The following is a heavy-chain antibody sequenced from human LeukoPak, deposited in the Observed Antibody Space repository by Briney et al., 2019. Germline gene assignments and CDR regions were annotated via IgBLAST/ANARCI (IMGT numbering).Heavy chain of an antibody. CDR3: ARDYYDSSELDY. D-gene: IGHD3-22*01. V-gene: IGHV3-48*01. J-gene: IGHJ4*02. CDR1: SITFTKAW. CDR2: ISSSSSTI. Sequence: GGSPRLSCAASSITFTKAWMNWVRQAPGKGLEWVSYISSSSSTIYYADSVKGRFTISRDNAKNSLYLQMNSLRAEDTAVYYCARDYYDSSELDYWGQGTLVTVSS.